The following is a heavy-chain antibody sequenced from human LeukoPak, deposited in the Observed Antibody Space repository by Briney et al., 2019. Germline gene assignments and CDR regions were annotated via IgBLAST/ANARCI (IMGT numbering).Heavy chain of an antibody. Sequence: SWVRQHPGKGLEWIGYIYYSGSTYYNPSLKSRVTISVDTSKNQFSLKLSSVTAADTAVYYCARLLDIVVVPAATYYFDYWGQGTLVTVSS. D-gene: IGHD2-2*01. CDR2: IYYSGST. CDR3: ARLLDIVVVPAATYYFDY. J-gene: IGHJ4*02. V-gene: IGHV4-31*02.